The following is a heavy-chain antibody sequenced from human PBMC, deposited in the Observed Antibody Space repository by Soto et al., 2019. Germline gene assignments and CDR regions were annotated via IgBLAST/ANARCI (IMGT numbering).Heavy chain of an antibody. CDR1: GYTFTSYD. CDR3: ARGDYGSGSYVPSDYYYYYKDV. CDR2: MNPNSGNT. V-gene: IGHV1-8*01. Sequence: ASVKVSCKASGYTFTSYDINWVRQATGQGLEWMGWMNPNSGNTGYAQKFQGRVTMTRNTSISTAYMELSSLRSEDTAVYYCARGDYGSGSYVPSDYYYYYKDVWGKGTTVTVSS. D-gene: IGHD3-10*01. J-gene: IGHJ6*03.